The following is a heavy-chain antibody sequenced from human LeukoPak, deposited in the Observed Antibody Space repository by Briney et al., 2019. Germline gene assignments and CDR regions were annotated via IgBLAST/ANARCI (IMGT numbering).Heavy chain of an antibody. CDR1: EFNFFSYG. CDR2: IFTDGTTT. CDR3: ARELPREVTLDY. J-gene: IGHJ4*01. Sequence: PGGSLRLSCVASEFNFFSYGMQGVRQAPGKGLVWVSRIFTDGTTTSYADSVKGRFTISRDNAKNTLYLQMNSLRAEDTAVYYCARELPREVTLDYWGQGTLVTVSS. D-gene: IGHD2-21*02. V-gene: IGHV3-74*01.